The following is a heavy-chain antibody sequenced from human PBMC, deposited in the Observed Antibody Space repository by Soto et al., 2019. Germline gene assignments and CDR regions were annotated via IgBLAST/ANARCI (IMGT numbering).Heavy chain of an antibody. J-gene: IGHJ2*01. CDR3: ARAVAGVSWYFDL. D-gene: IGHD6-19*01. Sequence: QVQLVQSGAEVKKPGASVKVSCKASGYTFTSYYMHWVRQAPGQGLEWMGIINPSGGSTSYAQKFQGRVTMTSDTSSSTVYMELSSLRSEDTDVYYYARAVAGVSWYFDLWGRGTLVTVSS. CDR1: GYTFTSYY. CDR2: INPSGGST. V-gene: IGHV1-46*03.